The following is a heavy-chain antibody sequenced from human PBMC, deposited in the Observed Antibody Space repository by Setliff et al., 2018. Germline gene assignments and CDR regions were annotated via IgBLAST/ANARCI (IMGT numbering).Heavy chain of an antibody. CDR2: IYHSGST. Sequence: ETLSLTCTVSGGSISNYYWGWIRQPPGKGLEWIGSIYHSGSTYYTPSLKSRVTMSIDTSKNQFSLKLNSVTAADMAVYYCAREQWLDPPGYYYMDVWAKGTTVTVSS. V-gene: IGHV4-39*07. CDR3: AREQWLDPPGYYYMDV. D-gene: IGHD6-19*01. J-gene: IGHJ6*03. CDR1: GGSISNYY.